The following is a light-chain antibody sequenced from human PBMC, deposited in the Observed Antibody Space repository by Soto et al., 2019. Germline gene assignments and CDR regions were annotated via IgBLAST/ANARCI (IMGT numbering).Light chain of an antibody. CDR3: QSYDSSLSGWV. V-gene: IGLV1-40*01. CDR2: VNS. Sequence: QSVLTQPPSVSGAPGQRVTISCTGSSSNIGAGYGVRWYQQLPGTAPKLLIYVNSNRPSGVPDRFSGSKSGTSASLAITGLRAEDEADYYCQSYDSSLSGWVFGGGTKLTVL. J-gene: IGLJ3*02. CDR1: SSNIGAGYG.